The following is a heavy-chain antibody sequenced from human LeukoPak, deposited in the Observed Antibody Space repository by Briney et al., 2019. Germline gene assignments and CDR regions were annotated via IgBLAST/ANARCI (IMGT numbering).Heavy chain of an antibody. D-gene: IGHD6-19*01. Sequence: SETWSLTCAVYGGSFSGYYWSWIRKPPGKGLEWIGEINHSGSTNYNPSLKSRVTISVDTSKNQFSLKLSSVTAADTAVYYCARLYSSGWYLLDYWGQGTLVTVSS. J-gene: IGHJ4*02. V-gene: IGHV4-34*01. CDR2: INHSGST. CDR3: ARLYSSGWYLLDY. CDR1: GGSFSGYY.